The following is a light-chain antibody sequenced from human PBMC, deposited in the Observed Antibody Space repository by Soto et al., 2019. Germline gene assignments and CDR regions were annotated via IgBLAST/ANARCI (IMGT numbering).Light chain of an antibody. Sequence: QSVLTQPPSVSAAPGQKVTITCSGSTSNIGRNFISWYQQVPGTAPKLLIYEVSNRPSGVSNRFSGSKSGNTASLTISGLQAEDEADYYCSSYTSSSTYVFGTGTKVTVL. J-gene: IGLJ1*01. V-gene: IGLV2-14*01. CDR1: TSNIGRNF. CDR2: EVS. CDR3: SSYTSSSTYV.